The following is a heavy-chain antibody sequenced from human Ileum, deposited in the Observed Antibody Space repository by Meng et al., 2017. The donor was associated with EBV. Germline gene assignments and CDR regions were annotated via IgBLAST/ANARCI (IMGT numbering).Heavy chain of an antibody. CDR2: FSGSGGNT. Sequence: VRLVGFGGGFVRPGGAPRLSCAASGFTFSNYAMSWVRQAPGKGLEWVSTFSGSGGNTYYADSVRGRFTISRDDSKNALYLQMTSLRAEDTAVYYCAKRRVAVAGDFDYWGQGTLVTVSS. CDR3: AKRRVAVAGDFDY. CDR1: GFTFSNYA. V-gene: IGHV3-23*04. D-gene: IGHD6-19*01. J-gene: IGHJ4*02.